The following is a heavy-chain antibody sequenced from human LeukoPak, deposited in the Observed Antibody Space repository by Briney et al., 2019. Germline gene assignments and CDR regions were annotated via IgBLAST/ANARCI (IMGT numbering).Heavy chain of an antibody. CDR3: ARDSSHFDY. J-gene: IGHJ4*02. CDR2: IHHSGNT. V-gene: IGHV4-39*07. Sequence: PSETLSLTCTVSGVSISSSYSYWGWIRQPPGMGLEWIGSIHHSGNTYYNPSLKTRVTISVDTSKNQFSLRLTSVTAADTAVYYCARDSSHFDYWGQGTLVTVSS. CDR1: GVSISSSYSY.